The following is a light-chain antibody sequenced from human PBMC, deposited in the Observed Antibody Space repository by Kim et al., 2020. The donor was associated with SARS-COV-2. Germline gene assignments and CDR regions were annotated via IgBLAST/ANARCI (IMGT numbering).Light chain of an antibody. J-gene: IGLJ1*01. CDR1: KLGDKY. Sequence: YELTQPPSVSVSPGQTASITCSGDKLGDKYVHWYQQRPGQSPVLVISQDKKRPSGIPERFSGSNSGNTATLTISGTQAMDEADYYCQAWDSSTGVFGTGTKVTVL. V-gene: IGLV3-1*01. CDR3: QAWDSSTGV. CDR2: QDK.